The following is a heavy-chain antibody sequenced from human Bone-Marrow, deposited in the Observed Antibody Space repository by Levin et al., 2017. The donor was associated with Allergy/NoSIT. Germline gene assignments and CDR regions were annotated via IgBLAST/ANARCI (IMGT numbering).Heavy chain of an antibody. J-gene: IGHJ4*02. CDR1: GFTFSTYD. Sequence: GGSLRLSCVGSGFTFSTYDMHWVRQAPGKGLEWVTVISHDGSNKYYADFVKGRFTISRDNSKNTLFLQMNSLRIDDTAVYYCARDLVVGGTPLDYWGQGTLVTVSS. D-gene: IGHD1-26*01. CDR3: ARDLVVGGTPLDY. V-gene: IGHV3-30*04. CDR2: ISHDGSNK.